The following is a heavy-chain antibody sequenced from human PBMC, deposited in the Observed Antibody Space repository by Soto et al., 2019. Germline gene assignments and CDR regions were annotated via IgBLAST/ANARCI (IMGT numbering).Heavy chain of an antibody. J-gene: IGHJ4*02. D-gene: IGHD3-9*01. V-gene: IGHV3-23*01. CDR3: AKGPEYDILTGCDY. CDR2: LSGGGSTT. Sequence: EVQLLESGGGFVQPGESLRLSCAASGFTFSLSAMSWVRQAPGRGLDWVSSLSGGGSTTDYADSVKGRFTISRDNXXXTXXXXXXXLRAEDTAVYYCAKGPEYDILTGCDYWGQGALVTVSS. CDR1: GFTFSLSA.